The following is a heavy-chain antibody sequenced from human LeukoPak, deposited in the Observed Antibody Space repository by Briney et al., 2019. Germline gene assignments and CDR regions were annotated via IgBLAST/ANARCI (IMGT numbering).Heavy chain of an antibody. J-gene: IGHJ4*02. D-gene: IGHD3-10*01. CDR2: INPSGGST. CDR1: GYTFTSYY. CDR3: AREGPMVDY. Sequence: ASVRVSCKASGYTFTSYYMHWVRQAPGQGLERTGIINPSGGSTSYAQKFQGRVTMTRDTSTSTVYMELSSLRSEDTAVYYCAREGPMVDYWGQGTLVTVSS. V-gene: IGHV1-46*01.